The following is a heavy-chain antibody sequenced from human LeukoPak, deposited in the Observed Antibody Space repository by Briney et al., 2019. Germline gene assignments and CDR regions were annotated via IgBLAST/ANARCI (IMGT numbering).Heavy chain of an antibody. D-gene: IGHD5-24*01. J-gene: IGHJ3*02. V-gene: IGHV3-43*01. CDR1: GFTFDDYT. Sequence: AGGSLRLSCAASGFTFDDYTMHWVRQAPGKGLEWVSLISWDGGSTYYADSVKGRFTISRDNSRNTLHLQMNSLRPEDTAVYYCAKDYHWGWLQPLDAFDIWGQGTMVTVSS. CDR3: AKDYHWGWLQPLDAFDI. CDR2: ISWDGGST.